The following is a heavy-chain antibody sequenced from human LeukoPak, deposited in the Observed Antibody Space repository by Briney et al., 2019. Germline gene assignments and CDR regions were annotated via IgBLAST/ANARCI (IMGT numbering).Heavy chain of an antibody. CDR2: INPNSGGT. V-gene: IGHV1-2*04. Sequence: ASVKASCKASGYTFTGYYMHWVRQAPGQGLEWMGWINPNSGGTNYAQKFQGWVTMTRDTSISTAYMELSRLRSDDTAVYYCAIFSGYCSGGSCYPNAFDIWGQGTMVTVSS. J-gene: IGHJ3*02. CDR3: AIFSGYCSGGSCYPNAFDI. D-gene: IGHD2-15*01. CDR1: GYTFTGYY.